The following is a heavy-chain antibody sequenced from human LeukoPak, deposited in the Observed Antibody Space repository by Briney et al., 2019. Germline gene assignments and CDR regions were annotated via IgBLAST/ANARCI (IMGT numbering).Heavy chain of an antibody. Sequence: PGGSLRLSCAASGFTFRSYAMSWVRQAPGKGLEWVSSISSSGASTYYADSVKGRFTISRDNSKNTLYLQMNSLRAEDTAVYYCAKERGYCSSASCSPFHYWGQGTLVTVSP. CDR1: GFTFRSYA. D-gene: IGHD2-2*01. J-gene: IGHJ4*02. CDR2: ISSSGAST. V-gene: IGHV3-23*01. CDR3: AKERGYCSSASCSPFHY.